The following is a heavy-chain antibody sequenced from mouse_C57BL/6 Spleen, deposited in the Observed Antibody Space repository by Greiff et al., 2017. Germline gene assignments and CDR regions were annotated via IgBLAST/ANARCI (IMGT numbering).Heavy chain of an antibody. V-gene: IGHV7-3*01. CDR2: IRNKANGYTT. Sequence: EVKLMESGGGLVQPGGSLSLSCAASGFTFTDYYMSWVRQPPGKALEWLGFIRNKANGYTTEYSASVKGRFTISRDNSQSILYLQMNALRAEDSATYYCARYPSTVVPYYAMDYWGQGTSVTVSS. J-gene: IGHJ4*01. CDR1: GFTFTDYY. CDR3: ARYPSTVVPYYAMDY. D-gene: IGHD1-1*01.